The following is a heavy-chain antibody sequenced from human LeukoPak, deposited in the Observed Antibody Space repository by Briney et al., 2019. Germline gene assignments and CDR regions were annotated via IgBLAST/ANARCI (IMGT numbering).Heavy chain of an antibody. CDR3: ARDLLGGNSGGYFDY. J-gene: IGHJ4*02. CDR1: GCTFDDDG. V-gene: IGHV3-20*04. Sequence: AWGPLRLSCAASGCTFDDDGMSWVRQAPGKGLELVSGSNWNCCGTGYSDPFKSRFTISTYNANNSLYLQMNSLRAADAALYYCARDLLGGNSGGYFDYWGQGTLVTVSS. CDR2: SNWNCCGT. D-gene: IGHD4-23*01.